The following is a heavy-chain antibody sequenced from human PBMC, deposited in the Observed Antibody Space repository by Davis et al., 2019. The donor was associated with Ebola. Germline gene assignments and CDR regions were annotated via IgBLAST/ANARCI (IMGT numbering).Heavy chain of an antibody. CDR3: ARGRAIFGVVIKGDAFDI. J-gene: IGHJ3*02. CDR2: INHSGST. V-gene: IGHV4-34*01. Sequence: SETLSLTCAVYGGSFSGYYWSWIRQPPGKGLEWIGEINHSGSTNYNPSLKSRVTISVDTSKNQFSLKLSSVTAADTAVYYCARGRAIFGVVIKGDAFDIWGQGTMVTVSS. CDR1: GGSFSGYY. D-gene: IGHD3-3*01.